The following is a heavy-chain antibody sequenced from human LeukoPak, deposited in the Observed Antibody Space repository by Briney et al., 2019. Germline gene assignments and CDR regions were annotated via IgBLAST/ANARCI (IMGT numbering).Heavy chain of an antibody. Sequence: PGRSLRLSCAASGFTFDDYAMHWVRQAPGKGLEWVSGISWNSGSIGYADSVKGRFIISRDNAKNSLYLQMNSLRAEDTALYYCAKADWFDPWGQGTLVTVSS. CDR1: GFTFDDYA. V-gene: IGHV3-9*01. J-gene: IGHJ5*02. CDR2: ISWNSGSI. CDR3: AKADWFDP.